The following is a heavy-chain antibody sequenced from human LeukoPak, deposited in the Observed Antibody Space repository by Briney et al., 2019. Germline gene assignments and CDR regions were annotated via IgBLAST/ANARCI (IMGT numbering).Heavy chain of an antibody. J-gene: IGHJ1*01. CDR3: ATATYYYDRSVYRYRAEYFQH. CDR2: FDPEDGET. D-gene: IGHD3-22*01. CDR1: RYTLTELS. V-gene: IGHV1-24*01. Sequence: ASVKVSCKVSRYTLTELSMHWVRQAPGKGLEWMGGFDPEDGETIYAQKFQGRVTMTEDTSTDTTYMELSSLRSEDTAVYYCATATYYYDRSVYRYRAEYFQHWGQGTLVTVSS.